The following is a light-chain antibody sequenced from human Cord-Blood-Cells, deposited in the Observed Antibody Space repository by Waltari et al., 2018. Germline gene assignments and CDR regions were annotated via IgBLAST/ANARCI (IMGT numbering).Light chain of an antibody. CDR2: DVS. V-gene: IGLV2-11*01. CDR3: CSYAGSYTVV. CDR1: SSYVCAYNY. J-gene: IGLJ2*01. Sequence: QSALTQPRPVSGSPGQSVTISRPGTSSYVCAYNYVSCHQQHPAKAPKLMIYDVSKRPSGVPDRFSGSKSGNTASLTISGLQAEDEADYYCCSYAGSYTVVFGGGTKLTVL.